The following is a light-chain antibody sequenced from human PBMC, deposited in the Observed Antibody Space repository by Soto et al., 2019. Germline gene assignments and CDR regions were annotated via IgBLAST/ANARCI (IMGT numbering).Light chain of an antibody. Sequence: QSVLTQPASVSGSPGQSITISCTGTSSDVGAYNHVSWYQHHPGKAPKLMIYDVSSRPSGVSNRFSGSKSGNTASLTISGLQAEDEADYYCSSYTGSSTPYVFGTGTKVTVL. CDR3: SSYTGSSTPYV. CDR2: DVS. J-gene: IGLJ1*01. CDR1: SSDVGAYNH. V-gene: IGLV2-14*03.